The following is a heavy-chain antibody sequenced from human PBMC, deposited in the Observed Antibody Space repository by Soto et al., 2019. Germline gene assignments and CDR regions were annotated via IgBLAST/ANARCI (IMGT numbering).Heavy chain of an antibody. Sequence: QVQLQQWGAGLLKPSETLSLTCAVYGGSFSGYYWSWIRQPPGKGLEWIGEINHSGSTNYNPSLKSRVTISVDTSKNQFSLKLSSVTAADTAVYYCARATGQQPPWFDPWGQGTLVTVSS. CDR1: GGSFSGYY. CDR2: INHSGST. V-gene: IGHV4-34*01. D-gene: IGHD6-13*01. CDR3: ARATGQQPPWFDP. J-gene: IGHJ5*02.